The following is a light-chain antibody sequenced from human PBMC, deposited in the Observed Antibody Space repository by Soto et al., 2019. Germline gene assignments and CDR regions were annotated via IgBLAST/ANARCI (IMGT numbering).Light chain of an antibody. CDR3: QQYNNWPSYT. Sequence: EIVMTQSPATLSVSPGERATLSCRASQSVSSNLAWYQQKPGQAPRLLIYDASTRATGIPARSSGSGSGTEFTLTISSLQSEDFAVYYCQQYNNWPSYTFGQGTKVDIK. CDR1: QSVSSN. V-gene: IGKV3-15*01. J-gene: IGKJ2*01. CDR2: DAS.